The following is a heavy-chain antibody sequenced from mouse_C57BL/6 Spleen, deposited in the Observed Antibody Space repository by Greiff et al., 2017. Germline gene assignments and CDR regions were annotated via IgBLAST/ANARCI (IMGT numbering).Heavy chain of an antibody. Sequence: QVQLQQPGTELVKPGASVKLSCKASGYTFTSYWMHWVKQRPGQGLEWIGNINPSNGGTNYNEKFKSKATLTVDKSSSTAYMQRSSLTSEDSAVYYCARGEIWDVYFDYWGQGTTLTVSS. V-gene: IGHV1-53*01. D-gene: IGHD4-1*01. CDR3: ARGEIWDVYFDY. CDR1: GYTFTSYW. J-gene: IGHJ2*01. CDR2: INPSNGGT.